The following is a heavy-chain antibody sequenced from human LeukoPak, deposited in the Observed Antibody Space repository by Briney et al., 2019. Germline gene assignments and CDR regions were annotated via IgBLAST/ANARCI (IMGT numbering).Heavy chain of an antibody. J-gene: IGHJ1*01. Sequence: SETPSLTCTVSGGSIRTYHWSWIRQAPGKGLEWIGSIYSSGSTSYNPSVKSRVTISLDTSKNQFSLKLSSVTAADTAVYYCARHGDIVSWYFQHWGQGTLVTVSS. V-gene: IGHV4-59*08. CDR3: ARHGDIVSWYFQH. D-gene: IGHD2-15*01. CDR1: GGSIRTYH. CDR2: IYSSGST.